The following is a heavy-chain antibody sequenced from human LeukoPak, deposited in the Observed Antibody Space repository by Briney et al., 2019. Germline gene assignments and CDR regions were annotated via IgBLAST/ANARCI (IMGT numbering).Heavy chain of an antibody. CDR2: IYSGGST. CDR1: GFTVSSNY. D-gene: IGHD2-21*02. J-gene: IGHJ4*02. V-gene: IGHV3-66*01. CDR3: ARTPWGDFNYYFDY. Sequence: GGSLRLSCAASGFTVSSNYMSWVRQAPGKGLEWVSVIYSGGSTYYADSVKGRFTISRDNSKNTLYLQMNSLRAEDTAVYYCARTPWGDFNYYFDYWGQGTLVTVSS.